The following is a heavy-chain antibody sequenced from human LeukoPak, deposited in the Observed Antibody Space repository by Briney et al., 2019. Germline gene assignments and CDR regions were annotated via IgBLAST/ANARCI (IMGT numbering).Heavy chain of an antibody. Sequence: SETLSLTCTVSGASISRYYWSWIRQPPGKGLEWIGHISYSGSTNYNPSLNRRVTVSVDTSQSQFSLKLSSVTAADTAVYYCARDSSGWGSWFDPWGQGTLVTVSS. J-gene: IGHJ5*02. CDR1: GASISRYY. CDR2: ISYSGST. V-gene: IGHV4-59*01. CDR3: ARDSSGWGSWFDP. D-gene: IGHD6-19*01.